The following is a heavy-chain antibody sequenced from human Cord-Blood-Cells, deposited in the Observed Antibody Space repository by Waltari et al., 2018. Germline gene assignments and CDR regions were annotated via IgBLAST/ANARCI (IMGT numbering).Heavy chain of an antibody. J-gene: IGHJ3*02. V-gene: IGHV1-18*04. D-gene: IGHD6-13*01. Sequence: QVQLVQSGAEVNKPGASVKVSCKASGYTFPRYGISRVRQAPGQGPEWMGWISAYNGNTNYAQKLQGRVTMTTDTSTSTAYMELRSLRSDDTAVYYCARTVMLVQDAFDIWGQGTMVTVSS. CDR2: ISAYNGNT. CDR1: GYTFPRYG. CDR3: ARTVMLVQDAFDI.